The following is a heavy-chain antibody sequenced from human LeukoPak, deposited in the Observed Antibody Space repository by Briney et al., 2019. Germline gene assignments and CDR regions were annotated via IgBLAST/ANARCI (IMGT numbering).Heavy chain of an antibody. J-gene: IGHJ4*02. CDR2: INSDGSRT. Sequence: GGSLRLFCAASGFTLSTYWMHWVRQGPGKGLVWVSCINSDGSRTTYADSVKGRFTISRDNAKNTLYLQMNTLRVEDTAVYYCARGSWSAADTNIDYWGQGTLVTVYS. D-gene: IGHD6-13*01. V-gene: IGHV3-74*01. CDR1: GFTLSTYW. CDR3: ARGSWSAADTNIDY.